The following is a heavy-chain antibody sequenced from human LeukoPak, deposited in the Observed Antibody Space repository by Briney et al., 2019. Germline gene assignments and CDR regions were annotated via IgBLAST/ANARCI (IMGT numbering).Heavy chain of an antibody. V-gene: IGHV4-59*01. D-gene: IGHD6-25*01. CDR3: ASQRQDTNACFDY. J-gene: IGHJ4*02. CDR1: GVSISSYY. CDR2: IYYSGST. Sequence: SETLSLTCSVSGVSISSYYWSWIRQPPGKGLEWIGYIYYSGSTNYNPSLKSRVTISVDTSRNQFSLNLRSVTAAGTAVYYCASQRQDTNACFDYWGQGTLVIVSS.